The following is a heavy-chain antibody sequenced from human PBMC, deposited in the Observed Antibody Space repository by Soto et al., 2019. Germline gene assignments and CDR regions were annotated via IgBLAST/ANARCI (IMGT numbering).Heavy chain of an antibody. CDR2: ISAYYGDT. CDR1: GYIFSSYG. CDR3: ARRTRWNDGGYYNYAMDV. V-gene: IGHV1-18*01. Sequence: QVQLVQSGTEVKKPGASVKVSCKASGYIFSSYGISWVRQAPGQGLEWMGWISAYYGDTDYAQKFQGRVSMITDTSTNTAYLDLRSLTSDDTATYFCARRTRWNDGGYYNYAMDVWGQGTKVTVSS. D-gene: IGHD1-1*01. J-gene: IGHJ6*02.